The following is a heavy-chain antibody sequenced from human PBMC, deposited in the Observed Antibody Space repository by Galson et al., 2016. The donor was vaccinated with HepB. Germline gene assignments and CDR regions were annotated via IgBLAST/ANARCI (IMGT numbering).Heavy chain of an antibody. CDR1: GFTFSSYW. Sequence: SLRLSCAASGFTFSSYWMSWVRQAPGKGLEWVANIKQDGSEKYYVDSVKGRFTISRDNAKNSLYLQMTSLRAEDTAVYYCARGYSSGWAYFDYWGQGTLVTVSS. J-gene: IGHJ4*02. D-gene: IGHD6-19*01. CDR2: IKQDGSEK. CDR3: ARGYSSGWAYFDY. V-gene: IGHV3-7*04.